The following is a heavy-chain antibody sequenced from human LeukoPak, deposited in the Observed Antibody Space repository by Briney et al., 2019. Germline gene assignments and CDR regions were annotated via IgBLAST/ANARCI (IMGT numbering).Heavy chain of an antibody. V-gene: IGHV4-39*01. D-gene: IGHD6-19*01. CDR1: GGSISSSSYY. CDR3: ARSSSGWYTPLVDY. Sequence: KASETLSLTCTVSGGSISSSSYYWGWIRQPPGKGLEWIGSIYYSGSTYYNPSLKSRVTISVDTSKNQFSLKLSSVTAADTAVYYCARSSSGWYTPLVDYWGQGTLVTVSS. J-gene: IGHJ4*02. CDR2: IYYSGST.